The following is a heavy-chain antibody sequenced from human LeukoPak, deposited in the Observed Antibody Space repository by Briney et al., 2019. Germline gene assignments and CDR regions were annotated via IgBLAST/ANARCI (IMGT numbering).Heavy chain of an antibody. Sequence: SETLSLTCTVSGGSISSYYWSWIRQPPGKGLEWIGYIYYSGSTNYNPSLKSRVTISVDTSKNQFSLKLSSVTAADTAVYYCARLRYSGGDYWGQGTLVTVSS. V-gene: IGHV4-59*01. CDR1: GGSISSYY. J-gene: IGHJ4*02. CDR3: ARLRYSGGDY. CDR2: IYYSGST. D-gene: IGHD5-12*01.